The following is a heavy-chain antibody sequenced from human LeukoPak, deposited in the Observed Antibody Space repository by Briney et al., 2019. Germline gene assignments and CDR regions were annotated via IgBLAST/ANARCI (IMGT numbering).Heavy chain of an antibody. J-gene: IGHJ6*03. D-gene: IGHD2-2*01. CDR2: INWNGGST. CDR3: ARLGYCSSTSCSKNYYYYMDV. Sequence: GGSLRLSCAASGFTFDDYGMSWVRQAPGKGLEWVSGINWNGGSTGYADSAKGRFTISRDNAKNSLYLQMNSLRAEDTALYYCARLGYCSSTSCSKNYYYYMDVWGKGTTVTVCS. V-gene: IGHV3-20*04. CDR1: GFTFDDYG.